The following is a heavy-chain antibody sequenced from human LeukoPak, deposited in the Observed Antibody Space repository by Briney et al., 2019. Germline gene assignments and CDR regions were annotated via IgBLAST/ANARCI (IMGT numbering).Heavy chain of an antibody. Sequence: GASVKVSRKASGYTFTGYHMHWVRQAPGQGLEWMGSMNPNSGGTQYVQKFQGRVTMTRDTSISTAYMEVSSLRSDDTAVYHCARGSGIVEAARHGNDYWGQGTLVTVSS. D-gene: IGHD6-6*01. CDR1: GYTFTGYH. CDR3: ARGSGIVEAARHGNDY. CDR2: MNPNSGGT. V-gene: IGHV1-2*02. J-gene: IGHJ4*02.